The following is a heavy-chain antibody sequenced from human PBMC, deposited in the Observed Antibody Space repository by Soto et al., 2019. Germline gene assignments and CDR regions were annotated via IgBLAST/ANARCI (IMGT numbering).Heavy chain of an antibody. CDR2: IWYDGSNK. Sequence: ESGGGVVQPGRSLRLSCAASGFTFSSYGMHWVRQAPGKGLEWVAVIWYDGSNKYYADSVKGRLTISRDNSKNTLYLQMNSLRAEDTAVYYCARVGYDPSFDYWGQGTLVTVSS. V-gene: IGHV3-33*01. J-gene: IGHJ4*02. CDR1: GFTFSSYG. CDR3: ARVGYDPSFDY. D-gene: IGHD2-2*01.